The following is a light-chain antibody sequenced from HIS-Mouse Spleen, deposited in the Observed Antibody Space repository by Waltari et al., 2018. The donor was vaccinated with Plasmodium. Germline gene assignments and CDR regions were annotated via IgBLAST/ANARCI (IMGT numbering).Light chain of an antibody. Sequence: DIQMTHSPSSLSASVGDRVTITCQASQDISNYLNWYQQKPGKAPKLLIYDASNLETGVPSMFSGSGSGTDFTFTISILQPEDIATYYCQQYDNLPYTFGQGTKLEIK. V-gene: IGKV1-33*01. J-gene: IGKJ2*01. CDR2: DAS. CDR1: QDISNY. CDR3: QQYDNLPYT.